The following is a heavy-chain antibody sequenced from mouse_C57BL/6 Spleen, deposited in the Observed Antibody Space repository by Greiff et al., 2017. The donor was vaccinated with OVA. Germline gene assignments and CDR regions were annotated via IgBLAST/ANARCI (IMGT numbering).Heavy chain of an antibody. CDR3: ARENYYGSSYLARFAY. J-gene: IGHJ3*01. V-gene: IGHV1-53*01. CDR2: INPSNGGT. Sequence: QVQLQQPGTELVKPGASVKLSCKASGYTFTSYWMHWVKQRPGQGLEWIGNINPSNGGTNYNEKFKSKATLTVDKSSSTAYMQLSSLTSEDSAVYYCARENYYGSSYLARFAYWGQGTLVTVSA. CDR1: GYTFTSYW. D-gene: IGHD1-1*01.